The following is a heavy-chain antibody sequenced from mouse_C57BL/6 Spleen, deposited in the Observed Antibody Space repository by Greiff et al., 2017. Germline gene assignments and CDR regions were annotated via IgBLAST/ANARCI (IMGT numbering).Heavy chain of an antibody. V-gene: IGHV5-4*01. CDR3: AREYYGSPPPWFAY. D-gene: IGHD1-1*01. CDR2: ISDGGSYT. CDR1: GFTFSSYA. J-gene: IGHJ3*01. Sequence: DVMLVESGGGLVKPGGSLKLSCAASGFTFSSYAMSWVRQTPEKRLEWVATISDGGSYTYYPDNVKGRFTISRDNAKNNLYLQMSHLKSEDTAMYYGAREYYGSPPPWFAYWGQGTLVTVSA.